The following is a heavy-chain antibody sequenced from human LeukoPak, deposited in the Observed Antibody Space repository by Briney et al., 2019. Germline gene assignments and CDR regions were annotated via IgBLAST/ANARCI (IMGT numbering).Heavy chain of an antibody. V-gene: IGHV4-39*01. Sequence: SETLSLTCTVSGGSSSSSSYYWGWIRQPPGKGLEWIGSIYYSGSTYYNPSLKSRVTISVDTSKNQFSLKLSSVTAADTAVYYCARHGIAVAGTDAFDIWGQGTMVTVSS. J-gene: IGHJ3*02. CDR3: ARHGIAVAGTDAFDI. D-gene: IGHD6-19*01. CDR1: GGSSSSSSYY. CDR2: IYYSGST.